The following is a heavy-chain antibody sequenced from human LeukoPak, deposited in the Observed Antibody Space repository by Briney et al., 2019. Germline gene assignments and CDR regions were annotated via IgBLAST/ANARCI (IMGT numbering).Heavy chain of an antibody. Sequence: PGGSPRLSCAASGFVFNSYGFNWVRQAPGKGLEWLSYISADGNSIYYADSAKGRFTISRDNAKNSLYLQMNSLRAEDTAVYYCARSGGRKNRYIQPDSAVVPAAIMRAPDPWGQGTLVTVSS. J-gene: IGHJ5*02. V-gene: IGHV3-48*03. D-gene: IGHD2-2*02. CDR3: ARSGGRKNRYIQPDSAVVPAAIMRAPDP. CDR2: ISADGNSI. CDR1: GFVFNSYG.